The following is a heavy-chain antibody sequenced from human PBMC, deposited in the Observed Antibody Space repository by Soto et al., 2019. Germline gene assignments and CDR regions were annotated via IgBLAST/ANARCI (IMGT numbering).Heavy chain of an antibody. CDR1: GDSISAYS. Sequence: QVQLQVSAPGLVKPSETLSLTCTVSGDSISAYSWSWVRQPPGKGLEWIGNIHYNENTTYNPSLKSRVTMSVDTSKNQFSLRLISVTAADTAKYFCAREGNLGRWLQPLDFWGQGTLVTVSS. V-gene: IGHV4-59*01. CDR3: AREGNLGRWLQPLDF. J-gene: IGHJ4*02. CDR2: IHYNENT. D-gene: IGHD5-12*01.